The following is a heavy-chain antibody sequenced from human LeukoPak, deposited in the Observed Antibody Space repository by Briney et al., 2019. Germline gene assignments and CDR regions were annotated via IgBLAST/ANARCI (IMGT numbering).Heavy chain of an antibody. D-gene: IGHD6-13*01. Sequence: ASVKVSCKASGGTSSSYAISWVRQAPGQGLEWMGGIIPIFGTANYAQKFQGRVTITTDESTSTAYMELSSLRSEDTAVYYCARGGMSAAPEDYWGQGTLVTVSS. CDR2: IIPIFGTA. CDR1: GGTSSSYA. CDR3: ARGGMSAAPEDY. J-gene: IGHJ4*02. V-gene: IGHV1-69*05.